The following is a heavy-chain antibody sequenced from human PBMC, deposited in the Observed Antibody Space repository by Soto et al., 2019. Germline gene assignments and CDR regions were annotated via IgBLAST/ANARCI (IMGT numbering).Heavy chain of an antibody. Sequence: SLRLSCAASGFTFDDYAMHWVRQAPGKGLEWVSGISWNSGSIGYADSVKGRFTISRDNAKNSLYLQMNSLRAEDTALYYCAKASMIVVVIPYFDYWGQGTLVTVSS. CDR3: AKASMIVVVIPYFDY. CDR2: ISWNSGSI. D-gene: IGHD3-22*01. CDR1: GFTFDDYA. V-gene: IGHV3-9*01. J-gene: IGHJ4*02.